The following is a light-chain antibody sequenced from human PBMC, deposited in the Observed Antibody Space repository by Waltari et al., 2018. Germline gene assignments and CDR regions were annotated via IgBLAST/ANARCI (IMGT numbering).Light chain of an antibody. CDR1: SNNVGNQG. CDR2: RNN. Sequence: QAGLTQPPSVSKGLRQTATLTCTGNSNNVGNQGELWLQQHQGRPPKLLSYRNNNPPSVIAVRFSASRSGNTASLIITRLQPGNVADYFCAPRDLSLNSHVFGSRTKVTVL. J-gene: IGLJ1*01. V-gene: IGLV10-54*04. CDR3: APRDLSLNSHV.